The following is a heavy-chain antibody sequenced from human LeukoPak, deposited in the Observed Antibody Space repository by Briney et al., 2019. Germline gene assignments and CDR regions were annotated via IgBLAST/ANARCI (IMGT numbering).Heavy chain of an antibody. CDR2: IYTSGST. Sequence: SQTLSLTCTVSGGSISSGSYYWSWIRQPAGKGLEWIGRIYTSGSTNYNPSLKSRVTISVDTSKNQFSLKLSSVTAADTAVYYCARGLGYCSSTSCSELYNWFDPWGQATLVTVSS. D-gene: IGHD2-2*03. V-gene: IGHV4-61*02. CDR1: GGSISSGSYY. CDR3: ARGLGYCSSTSCSELYNWFDP. J-gene: IGHJ5*02.